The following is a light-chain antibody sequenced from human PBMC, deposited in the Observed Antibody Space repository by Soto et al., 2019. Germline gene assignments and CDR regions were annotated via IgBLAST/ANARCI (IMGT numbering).Light chain of an antibody. J-gene: IGLJ2*01. CDR3: QAWDSSTVV. V-gene: IGLV3-1*01. Sequence: SYELTQPPSVSVSPGQTASITCSGDKLGDKYACWYHQKQGQSPVLVIYQDSKRPSGIPERFSGSNSGNTATLTISGTQAMDEADYYCQAWDSSTVVFGGWTKVTVL. CDR1: KLGDKY. CDR2: QDS.